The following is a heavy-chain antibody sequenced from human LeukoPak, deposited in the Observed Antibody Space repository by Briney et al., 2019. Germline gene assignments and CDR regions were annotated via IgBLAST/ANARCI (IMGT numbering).Heavy chain of an antibody. CDR2: IYYSAST. Sequence: SETLSLTCTVSCGSISSSSYYWGWIRQPPGKGLEWIGSIYYSASTYYNPSLKSRVTISVDTSKNQFSLKLSSVTAADTAVYYCARHEQAAVYDAFDIWGQGTMVTVSS. V-gene: IGHV4-39*01. CDR3: ARHEQAAVYDAFDI. D-gene: IGHD6-13*01. J-gene: IGHJ3*02. CDR1: CGSISSSSYY.